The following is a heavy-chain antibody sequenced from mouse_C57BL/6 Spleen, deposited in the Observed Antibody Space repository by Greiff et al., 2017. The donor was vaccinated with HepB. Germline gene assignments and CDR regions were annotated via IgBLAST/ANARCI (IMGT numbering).Heavy chain of an antibody. J-gene: IGHJ3*01. V-gene: IGHV1-50*01. CDR3: ASSAYYDGSSFDY. Sequence: VQLQQSGAELVKPGASVKLSCKASGYTFTSYWMQWVKQRPGQGLEWIGEIDPSDSYTNYNQKFKGKATLTVDTSYSTAYMQLSSLTSEESAVYYCASSAYYDGSSFDYWGQGTLVTVSA. CDR1: GYTFTSYW. CDR2: IDPSDSYT. D-gene: IGHD1-1*01.